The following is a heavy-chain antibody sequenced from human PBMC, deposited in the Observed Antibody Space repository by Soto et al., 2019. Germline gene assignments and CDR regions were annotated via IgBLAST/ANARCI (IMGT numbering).Heavy chain of an antibody. CDR1: GFTFSSYA. J-gene: IGHJ4*02. CDR3: ARRGSGSYYDY. V-gene: IGHV3-23*01. CDR2: ISGSGDST. Sequence: EVQLLESGGGLVQPGGSLRLSCAASGFTFSSYAMRWVRQAPVKGLEWVSAISGSGDSTYYADSVKGRFTISRDNSKNTLYLQMNSLRAEAQAGYYCARRGSGSYYDYWGQGTLVTVSS. D-gene: IGHD1-26*01.